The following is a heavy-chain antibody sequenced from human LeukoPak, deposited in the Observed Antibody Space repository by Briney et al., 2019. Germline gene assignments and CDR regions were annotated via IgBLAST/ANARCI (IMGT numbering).Heavy chain of an antibody. CDR1: GFTFDDYA. CDR2: ISWDGGST. V-gene: IGHV3-43D*03. CDR3: AKVRGSGNDPTWVDAFDI. Sequence: QTGGSLRLSCAASGFTFDDYAMHWVRQAPGKGLEWVSLISWDGGSTYYADSVKGRFSISRDNSKNSLYLQMNSLRAEDTALYYCAKVRGSGNDPTWVDAFDIWGQGTMVTVSS. J-gene: IGHJ3*02. D-gene: IGHD1-1*01.